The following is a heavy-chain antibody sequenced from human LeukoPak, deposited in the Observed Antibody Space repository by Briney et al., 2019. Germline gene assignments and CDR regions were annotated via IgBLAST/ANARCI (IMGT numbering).Heavy chain of an antibody. CDR2: IKSDGSST. Sequence: GGFLRLSCAASGFTFSSFWMHWVRQAPGKGLVWVSRIKSDGSSTSYADSVKGRFTISRDNAKNTLYLQMNSLRAEDTAVYYCARDLDYGGYSNFEYWGQGTLVTVSS. D-gene: IGHD4-23*01. CDR1: GFTFSSFW. J-gene: IGHJ4*02. V-gene: IGHV3-74*01. CDR3: ARDLDYGGYSNFEY.